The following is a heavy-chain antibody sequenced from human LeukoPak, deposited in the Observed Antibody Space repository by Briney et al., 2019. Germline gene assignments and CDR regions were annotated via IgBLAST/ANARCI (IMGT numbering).Heavy chain of an antibody. Sequence: SETLSLTCAVYGGSFSGYYWSWIRQPPGKGLEWIGEINHSGSTNYNPSLKSRVTISVDTSKNQFSLKLSSVTAADTAVYYCARSPIVVVIKYFDYWGQGTLVTVSS. V-gene: IGHV4-34*01. D-gene: IGHD3-22*01. CDR2: INHSGST. CDR3: ARSPIVVVIKYFDY. J-gene: IGHJ4*02. CDR1: GGSFSGYY.